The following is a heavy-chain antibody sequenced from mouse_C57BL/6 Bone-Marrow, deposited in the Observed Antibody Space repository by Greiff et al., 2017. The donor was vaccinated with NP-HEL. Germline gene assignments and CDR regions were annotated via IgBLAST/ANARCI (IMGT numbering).Heavy chain of an antibody. J-gene: IGHJ1*03. V-gene: IGHV1-62-2*01. Sequence: QVHLNDPLSYLFKPGASVKLSCKASGYTFTEYTIHWVKQRSGQGLEWIGWFYPGSGSIKYNEKFKDKATLTADKSSSTVYMELSRLTSEDSAVYFCARHEEAYGSSYDYWYFDVWGTGTTVTVSS. CDR2: FYPGSGSI. CDR3: ARHEEAYGSSYDYWYFDV. D-gene: IGHD1-1*01. CDR1: GYTFTEYT.